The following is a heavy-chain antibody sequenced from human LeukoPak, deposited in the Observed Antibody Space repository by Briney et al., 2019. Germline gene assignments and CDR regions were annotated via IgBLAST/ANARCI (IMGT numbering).Heavy chain of an antibody. CDR2: ISQSGST. CDR1: GDSISIYY. V-gene: IGHV4-34*01. J-gene: IGHJ3*02. CDR3: ARALGAFDI. Sequence: SETLSLTCTVSGDSISIYYWSWIRQPPGKGLEWIGEISQSGSTNYNPSLKSRVNISLDTSENQFSLKLSSVTAADTAVYYCARALGAFDIWGQGTMVTVSS.